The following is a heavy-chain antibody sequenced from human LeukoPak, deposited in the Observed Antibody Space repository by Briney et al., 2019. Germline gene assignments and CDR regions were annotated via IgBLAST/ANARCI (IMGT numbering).Heavy chain of an antibody. J-gene: IGHJ3*02. CDR2: ITYSGGNT. CDR3: AKDIASSGFEAFDI. Sequence: GGSLRLSCAASGFTFTSYGMSWFRQAPGKGLEWVSSITYSGGNTYYADSVKGRFTISRDNSKNTLYLQMSSLRAEDTALYYCAKDIASSGFEAFDIWGQGTMVTVSS. V-gene: IGHV3-23*01. D-gene: IGHD6-19*01. CDR1: GFTFTSYG.